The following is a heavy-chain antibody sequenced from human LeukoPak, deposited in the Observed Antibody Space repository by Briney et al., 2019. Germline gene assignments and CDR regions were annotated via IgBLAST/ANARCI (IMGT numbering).Heavy chain of an antibody. D-gene: IGHD1-26*01. J-gene: IGHJ3*02. CDR1: GFTFSDYY. CDR3: ASTTLGATTGDDAFDI. CDR2: ISSSGSTI. Sequence: GGSLRLSCAASGFTFSDYYMSWIRQAPGKGLEWVSYISSSGSTIYYADSVKGRFTVSRDNAKNSLYLQMNSLRAEDTAVYYCASTTLGATTGDDAFDIWGQGTMVTVSS. V-gene: IGHV3-11*04.